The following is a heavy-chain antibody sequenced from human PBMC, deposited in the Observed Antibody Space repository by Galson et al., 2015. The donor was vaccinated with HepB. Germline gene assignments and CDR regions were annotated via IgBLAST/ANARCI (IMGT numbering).Heavy chain of an antibody. Sequence: SLRLSCAASGFTFSSYAMSWVRQAPGKGLEYVSAISSNGGSTYYADSVKGRFTISRDNSKNTLYLQMSSLRAEDTAVYYCVKGGYYYDSSGYYDAFDIWGQGTMVTVSS. V-gene: IGHV3-64D*06. CDR2: ISSNGGST. D-gene: IGHD3-22*01. CDR3: VKGGYYYDSSGYYDAFDI. CDR1: GFTFSSYA. J-gene: IGHJ3*02.